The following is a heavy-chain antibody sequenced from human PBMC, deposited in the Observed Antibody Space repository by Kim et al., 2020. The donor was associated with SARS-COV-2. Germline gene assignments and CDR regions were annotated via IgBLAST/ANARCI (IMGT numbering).Heavy chain of an antibody. D-gene: IGHD6-19*01. V-gene: IGHV2-5*01. CDR3: AHSSGWYGYFQH. CDR2: K. J-gene: IGHJ1*01. Sequence: KRYRPSRKSRLTITKDTSKNQVVLTMTNMDPVDTATYYCAHSSGWYGYFQHWGQGTLVTVSS.